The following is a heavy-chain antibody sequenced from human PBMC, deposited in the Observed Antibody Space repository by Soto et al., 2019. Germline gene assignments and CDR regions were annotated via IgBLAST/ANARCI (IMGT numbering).Heavy chain of an antibody. CDR1: GFTFSSYA. V-gene: IGHV3-30-3*01. D-gene: IGHD5-12*01. CDR2: ISYDGSNK. J-gene: IGHJ4*02. Sequence: GGSLRLSCAASGFTFSSYAMHWVRQSPGKGPEWVAVISYDGSNKYYADSVKGRFTISRDNSKNTLYLQMNSLRAEDTAVYYCARAPGMATIMCYFDYWGQGTLVTVSS. CDR3: ARAPGMATIMCYFDY.